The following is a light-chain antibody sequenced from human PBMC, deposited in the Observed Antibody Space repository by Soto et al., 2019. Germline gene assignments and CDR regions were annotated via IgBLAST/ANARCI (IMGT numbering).Light chain of an antibody. CDR1: QDIRSS. V-gene: IGKV3-15*01. Sequence: EIVMTQSPATLSVSPGERVTLSCRASQDIRSSLAWYQQKPGQAPRLLIYGASIRATGVPATFSGSGSGTELTLSISSLQSEHLGVYYCQQDSSWPLTFGGGTKVDIK. J-gene: IGKJ4*01. CDR2: GAS. CDR3: QQDSSWPLT.